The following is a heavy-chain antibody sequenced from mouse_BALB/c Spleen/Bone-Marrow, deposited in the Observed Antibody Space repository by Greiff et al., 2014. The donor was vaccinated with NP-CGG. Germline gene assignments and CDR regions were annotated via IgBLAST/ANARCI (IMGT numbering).Heavy chain of an antibody. CDR2: IYPSDSYT. J-gene: IGHJ4*01. V-gene: IGHV1-69*02. D-gene: IGHD2-10*02. CDR3: TRQYGNYYAMDY. CDR1: GYTFTSYW. Sequence: VQLQQSGAELVRPGASVKVSCKASGYTFTSYWINWVKQRPGQGLEWIGNIYPSDSYTNYNQNFKDKATLTVDKSSSTAYMQLGSPTSEDSAVYYCTRQYGNYYAMDYWGQGTSVTVSS.